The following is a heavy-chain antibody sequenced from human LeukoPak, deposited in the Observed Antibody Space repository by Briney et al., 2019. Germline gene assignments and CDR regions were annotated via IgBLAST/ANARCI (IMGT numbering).Heavy chain of an antibody. D-gene: IGHD5-24*01. Sequence: GGSLRLSCAASGFTVSSNYMSWVRQAPGKGLEWVSVFYSGGSTYYADSVKGRFTISRDNSKNTLYLQMNSLRVEDTAVYYCARDRGAGKGWLQPDWYFDLWGRGTLVTVSS. CDR1: GFTVSSNY. CDR3: ARDRGAGKGWLQPDWYFDL. CDR2: FYSGGST. J-gene: IGHJ2*01. V-gene: IGHV3-53*01.